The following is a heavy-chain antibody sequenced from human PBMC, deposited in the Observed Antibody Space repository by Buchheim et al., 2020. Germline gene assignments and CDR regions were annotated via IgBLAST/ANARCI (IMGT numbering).Heavy chain of an antibody. CDR2: ISGSGGST. Sequence: EVQLLESGGGLVQPGGSLRLSCAASGFTFSSYAMSWVRQAPGKGLEWVSAISGSGGSTYFADSVKGRFTISRDNSKNTRDLQMNSLRAEDTAVYYCANSRCSSTSCYASYWGQGTL. V-gene: IGHV3-23*01. CDR1: GFTFSSYA. J-gene: IGHJ4*02. CDR3: ANSRCSSTSCYASY. D-gene: IGHD2-2*01.